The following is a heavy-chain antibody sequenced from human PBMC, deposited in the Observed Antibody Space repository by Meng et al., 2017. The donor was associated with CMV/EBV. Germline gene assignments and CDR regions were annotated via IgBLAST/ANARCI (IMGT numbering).Heavy chain of an antibody. V-gene: IGHV3-30*02. D-gene: IGHD5-18*01. CDR1: GFTFSSYG. CDR3: AKAESRYVDTAMDY. CDR2: ILYDGTNK. Sequence: GGSLRLSCAASGFTFSSYGMHWVRQAPGKGLEWVAFILYDGTNKYYADSVKGRFTISRDNSKNTLYLQMNSLTAEDTAVYYCAKAESRYVDTAMDYWGQGTLVTVSS. J-gene: IGHJ4*02.